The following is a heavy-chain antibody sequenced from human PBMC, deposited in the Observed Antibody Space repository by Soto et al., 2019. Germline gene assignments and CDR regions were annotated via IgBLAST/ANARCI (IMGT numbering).Heavy chain of an antibody. J-gene: IGHJ6*02. Sequence: QVQVVQSGAEVKKPGSSVKVSCKVSGGIFTNNAISWVLQAPGQGLAWLGGVIPLFDTAYYAQIFRGRLRISADGATTTAYMELSGLTSADADVYFCATGGPNDGYNFYHGMDVWGQGTTVTVS. CDR3: ATGGPNDGYNFYHGMDV. CDR2: VIPLFDTA. V-gene: IGHV1-69*01. D-gene: IGHD3-16*01. CDR1: GGIFTNNA.